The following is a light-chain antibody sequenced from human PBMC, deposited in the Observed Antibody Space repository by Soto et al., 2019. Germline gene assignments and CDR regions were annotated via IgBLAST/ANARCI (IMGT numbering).Light chain of an antibody. Sequence: ELVMTQSPATLSVSPGARATLSCRASQSVSSNLAWYQQKPGQAPRLLIYGASSRATGIPDRFSVSVSGTDFTLTISRLEPEDGAVYVGQQYGSSPLTFGGGTKVDIK. CDR1: QSVSSN. J-gene: IGKJ4*01. CDR3: QQYGSSPLT. V-gene: IGKV3-20*01. CDR2: GAS.